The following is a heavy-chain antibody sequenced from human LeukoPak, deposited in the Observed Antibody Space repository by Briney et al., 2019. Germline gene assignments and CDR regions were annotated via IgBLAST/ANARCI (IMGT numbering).Heavy chain of an antibody. CDR1: GGSISSNSYF. CDR2: IHYSGTT. CDR3: ARHPWTGYDLKNYYGMDV. Sequence: PSETLSLTCTVSGGSISSNSYFWGWVRQSPGKGRVWIGNIHYSGTTYYHPSLKSRVKISVDTSKNQFSLNLSSVTAADTAVYYCARHPWTGYDLKNYYGMDVWGQGTTVTVS. V-gene: IGHV4-39*01. D-gene: IGHD5-12*01. J-gene: IGHJ6*02.